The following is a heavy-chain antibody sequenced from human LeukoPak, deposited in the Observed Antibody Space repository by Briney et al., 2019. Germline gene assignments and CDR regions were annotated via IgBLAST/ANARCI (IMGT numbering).Heavy chain of an antibody. V-gene: IGHV1-2*06. J-gene: IGHJ4*02. CDR2: INPNSGGT. Sequence: APVKISCKASGYTFTGYYMHWVRQAPGQGLEWMGRINPNSGGTNYAQKFQGRVTMTRDTSISTAYMELSRLRSDDTAVYYCARGYYDFWSGYQEGEFDYWGQGTLVTVSS. CDR3: ARGYYDFWSGYQEGEFDY. CDR1: GYTFTGYY. D-gene: IGHD3-3*01.